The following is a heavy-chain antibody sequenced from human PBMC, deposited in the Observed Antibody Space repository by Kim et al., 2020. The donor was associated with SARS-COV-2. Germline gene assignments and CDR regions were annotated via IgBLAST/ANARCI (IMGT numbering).Heavy chain of an antibody. CDR3: ARDGDGSGSYSNFDY. D-gene: IGHD3-10*01. Sequence: SVKVSCKASGGTFSSYAISWVRQAPGQGLEWMGGIIPIFGTANYARKFQGRVTITADKSTSTAYMELSSLRSEDTAVYYCARDGDGSGSYSNFDYWGQGTLVTVSS. CDR1: GGTFSSYA. CDR2: IIPIFGTA. V-gene: IGHV1-69*06. J-gene: IGHJ4*02.